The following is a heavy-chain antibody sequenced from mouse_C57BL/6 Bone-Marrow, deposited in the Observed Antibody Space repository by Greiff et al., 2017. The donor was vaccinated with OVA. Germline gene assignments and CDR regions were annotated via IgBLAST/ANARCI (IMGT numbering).Heavy chain of an antibody. CDR1: GYTFTSYW. CDR3: ARGYVLWLRWIAY. Sequence: QVQLQQPGAELVKPGASVKMSCKASGYTFTSYWITWVKQRPGQGLEWIGDIYPGSGSTNYNEKLKSKATLTVDTSTSTAYMQLNVLTAENSAVAYWARGYVLWLRWIAYWGQGTLVTVSA. CDR2: IYPGSGST. D-gene: IGHD2-2*01. V-gene: IGHV1-55*01. J-gene: IGHJ3*01.